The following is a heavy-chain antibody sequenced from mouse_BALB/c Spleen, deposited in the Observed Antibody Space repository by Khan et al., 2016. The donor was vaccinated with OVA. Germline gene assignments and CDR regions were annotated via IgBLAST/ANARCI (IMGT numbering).Heavy chain of an antibody. CDR3: AREIYYDYAYYYAMDY. D-gene: IGHD2-4*01. CDR2: IWGDGST. V-gene: IGHV2-6-7*01. J-gene: IGHJ4*01. CDR1: GFSLTSYG. Sequence: VQLQESGPGLVAPSQSLSITCTVSGFSLTSYGVNWVRQPPGKGLEWLGVIWGDGSTNYHSTLKSRLIISKDNSKSQVFLKMNSLQTDDTARYYCAREIYYDYAYYYAMDYWGQGTSVTVSS.